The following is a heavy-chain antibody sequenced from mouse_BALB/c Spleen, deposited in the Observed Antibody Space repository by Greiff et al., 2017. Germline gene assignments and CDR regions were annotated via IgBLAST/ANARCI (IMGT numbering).Heavy chain of an antibody. V-gene: IGHV5-17*02. CDR1: GFTFSSFG. CDR2: ISSGSSTI. J-gene: IGHJ3*01. Sequence: EVKLMESGGGLVQPGGSRKLSCAASGFTFSSFGMHWVRQAPEKGLEWVAYISSGSSTIYYADTVKGRFTISRDNPKNTLFLQMTSLRSEDTAMYYCARSVDYYGYGFAYWGQGTLVTVSA. CDR3: ARSVDYYGYGFAY. D-gene: IGHD1-2*01.